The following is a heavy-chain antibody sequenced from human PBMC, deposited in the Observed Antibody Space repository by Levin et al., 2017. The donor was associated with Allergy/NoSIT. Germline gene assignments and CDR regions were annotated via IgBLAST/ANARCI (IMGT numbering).Heavy chain of an antibody. Sequence: GESLKFSCKGFEYNFNNYWIAWVRQMPGKGLEWMGIIYPGDSDTRYSPSFQGQVTISADRSISTAYLQWSTLKSSDTAMYYCARQGIFPGRKYSYGLDVWGQGTPVTVSS. V-gene: IGHV5-51*01. D-gene: IGHD3-3*01. CDR1: EYNFNNYW. CDR3: ARQGIFPGRKYSYGLDV. J-gene: IGHJ6*02. CDR2: IYPGDSDT.